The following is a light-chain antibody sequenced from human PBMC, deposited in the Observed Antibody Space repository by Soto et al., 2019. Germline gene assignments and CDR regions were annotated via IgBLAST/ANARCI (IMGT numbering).Light chain of an antibody. J-gene: IGLJ7*01. CDR2: DNN. CDR1: SSNIGNNY. Sequence: QSVLTQSPSVSAAPGQKVTISCSGASSNIGNNYVSWYQHLPGTAPKLLIYDNNKRPSGIPDRFSGSKSGTSATLGITGLQTGDEADYYCGTWDSSLSGGLVVFGGGTQLTVL. CDR3: GTWDSSLSGGLVV. V-gene: IGLV1-51*01.